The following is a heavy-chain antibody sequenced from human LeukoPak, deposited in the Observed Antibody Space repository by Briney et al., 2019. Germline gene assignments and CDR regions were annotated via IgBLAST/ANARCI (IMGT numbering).Heavy chain of an antibody. Sequence: PGGSLRLSCTASGYTFSSYAMTWVRQAPGEGLEWVSYISASSTTIYYADSVKGRFTTSRDNAKNSVYLQMNSLRDEDTAVYYCARDYGGHGEYFDYWGQGTLVTVSS. CDR3: ARDYGGHGEYFDY. V-gene: IGHV3-48*02. J-gene: IGHJ4*02. D-gene: IGHD4-23*01. CDR2: ISASSTTI. CDR1: GYTFSSYA.